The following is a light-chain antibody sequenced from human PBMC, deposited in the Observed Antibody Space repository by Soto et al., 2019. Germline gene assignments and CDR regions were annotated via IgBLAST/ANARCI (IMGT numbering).Light chain of an antibody. CDR1: QTVGTTY. Sequence: EIVLTQSPGPLSLSPGERATLSCRSSQTVGTTYFAWYQQKPGQAPRLLIYGTSSRATGIPDRFSGSGSGTDFTLTISRLEPEDVAVYYCQQYGSSPWTFGQGTKVDI. J-gene: IGKJ1*01. V-gene: IGKV3-20*01. CDR2: GTS. CDR3: QQYGSSPWT.